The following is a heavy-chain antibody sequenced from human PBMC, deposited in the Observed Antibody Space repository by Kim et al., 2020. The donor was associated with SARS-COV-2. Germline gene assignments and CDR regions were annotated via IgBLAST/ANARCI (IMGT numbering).Heavy chain of an antibody. CDR2: TNHSGST. Sequence: SETLSLTCAVYGGSFSGYYWSWIRQPPGKGLEWIGETNHSGSTNYNPSLKSRVTISVDTSKNQFSLKLSSVTAADTAVYYCARTVFLDGVCYYSDYWGQGTLVTVSS. D-gene: IGHD2-8*01. CDR3: ARTVFLDGVCYYSDY. J-gene: IGHJ4*02. V-gene: IGHV4-34*01. CDR1: GGSFSGYY.